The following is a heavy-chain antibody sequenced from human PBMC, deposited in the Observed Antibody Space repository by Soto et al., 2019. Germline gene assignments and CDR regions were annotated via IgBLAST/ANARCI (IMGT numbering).Heavy chain of an antibody. Sequence: SETLSLTCTVSGGSISSYYWSWIRQPAGKGLEWIGRIYTSGSTNYNPSLKSRVTISVDKSKNQFSLKLSSVTAADTAVYYCARGVWFGELSLIRWFDPWGQGTLVTVSS. CDR1: GGSISSYY. V-gene: IGHV4-4*07. D-gene: IGHD3-10*01. J-gene: IGHJ5*02. CDR2: IYTSGST. CDR3: ARGVWFGELSLIRWFDP.